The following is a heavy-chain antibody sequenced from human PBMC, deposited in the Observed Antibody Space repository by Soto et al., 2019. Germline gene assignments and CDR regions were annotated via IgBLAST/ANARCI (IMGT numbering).Heavy chain of an antibody. Sequence: QVQLVQSGAEVKKPGSSVKVSCKASGGTFSSYTISWVRQAPGQGLEWMGRIIPILGIANYAQKFQGRVTITVDKSTSTAYMELSSLRSEDTAVYYCAREGQWLVPGYWGQGTLVTVSS. CDR1: GGTFSSYT. J-gene: IGHJ4*02. CDR2: IIPILGIA. V-gene: IGHV1-69*08. CDR3: AREGQWLVPGY. D-gene: IGHD6-19*01.